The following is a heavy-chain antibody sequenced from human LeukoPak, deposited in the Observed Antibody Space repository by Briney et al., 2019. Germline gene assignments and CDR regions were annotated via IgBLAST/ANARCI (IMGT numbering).Heavy chain of an antibody. D-gene: IGHD6-13*01. J-gene: IGHJ5*02. V-gene: IGHV1-2*06. CDR2: INPNSGGT. CDR1: GYTFTGYY. Sequence: HRASVKVSCKASGYTFTGYYMHWVRQAPGQGLEWMGRINPNSGGTNYAQKFQGRVTMTRDTPISTAYMELSRLRSDDTAVYYCARESVGAAADISWFDPWGQGTLVTVSS. CDR3: ARESVGAAADISWFDP.